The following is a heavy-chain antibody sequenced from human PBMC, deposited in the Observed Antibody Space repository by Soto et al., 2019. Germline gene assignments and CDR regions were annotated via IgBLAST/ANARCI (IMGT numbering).Heavy chain of an antibody. CDR3: ASTSVDTAMVSWFDP. J-gene: IGHJ5*02. Sequence: SVKVSCKASGGTFSSYTISWVRQAPGQGLEWMGRIIPILGIANYAQKFQGRVTITADKSTSTAYMELSSLRSEDTAVYYCASTSVDTAMVSWFDPWGQGTLVTVSS. V-gene: IGHV1-69*02. CDR1: GGTFSSYT. D-gene: IGHD5-18*01. CDR2: IIPILGIA.